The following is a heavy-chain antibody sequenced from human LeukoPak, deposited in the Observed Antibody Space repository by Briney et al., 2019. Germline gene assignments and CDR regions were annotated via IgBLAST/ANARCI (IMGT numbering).Heavy chain of an antibody. Sequence: SVKVSCKASGYTFTSYYMHWVRQAPGQGLEWMGGIIPIFGTANYAQKFQGRVTITADESTSTAYMELSSLRSEDTAVYYCARVPYGSGSYYNDWGQGTLVTVSS. D-gene: IGHD3-10*01. CDR1: GYTFTSYY. J-gene: IGHJ4*02. CDR3: ARVPYGSGSYYND. CDR2: IIPIFGTA. V-gene: IGHV1-69*13.